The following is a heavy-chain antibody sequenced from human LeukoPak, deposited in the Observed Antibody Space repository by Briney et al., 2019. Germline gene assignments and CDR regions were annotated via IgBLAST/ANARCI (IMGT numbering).Heavy chain of an antibody. CDR2: ISYDGSNK. CDR3: ARDRSRILYL. V-gene: IGHV3-30*04. CDR1: GFTFSSYA. Sequence: GGSLRFSCAASGFTFSSYAMHWVRQAPGKGLEWVAVISYDGSNKYYADSVKGRFTISRDNSKNTLYLQMNSLRAEDTAVYYCARDRSRILYLWGQGTLVTVSS. J-gene: IGHJ5*02. D-gene: IGHD2-15*01.